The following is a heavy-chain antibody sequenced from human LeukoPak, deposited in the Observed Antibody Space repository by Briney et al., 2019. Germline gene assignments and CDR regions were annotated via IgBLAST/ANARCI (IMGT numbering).Heavy chain of an antibody. V-gene: IGHV3-7*01. Sequence: GGSLRLSCAASGFTFSYFWMSWVRQAPGKGLEWMANIKQDGSEKYYVDSVKGRFTISRDNAKNSLYLQMNSLRAEDTAVYYCARDRWELLSNSYHYCGLDVWGQGTTVTVSS. CDR3: ARDRWELLSNSYHYCGLDV. D-gene: IGHD2-15*01. CDR2: IKQDGSEK. J-gene: IGHJ6*02. CDR1: GFTFSYFW.